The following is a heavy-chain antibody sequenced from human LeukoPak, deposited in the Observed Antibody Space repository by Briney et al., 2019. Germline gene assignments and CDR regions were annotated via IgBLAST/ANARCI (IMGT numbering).Heavy chain of an antibody. D-gene: IGHD5-12*01. J-gene: IGHJ4*02. CDR3: ARAARYSGYYGLLKRYYFDY. Sequence: PSETLSLTCAVSGYSISSGYYWGWIRQPPGKGLEWIGSIYHSGSTYYNPSLKSRVTISVDTSKNQFSLKLSSVTAADTAVYYCARAARYSGYYGLLKRYYFDYWGQGTLVTVSS. V-gene: IGHV4-38-2*01. CDR1: GYSISSGYY. CDR2: IYHSGST.